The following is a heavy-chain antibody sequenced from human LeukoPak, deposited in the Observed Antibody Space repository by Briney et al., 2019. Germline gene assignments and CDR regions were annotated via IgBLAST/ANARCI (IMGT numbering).Heavy chain of an antibody. Sequence: PGGSLRLSCAASGFTFSSYSMNWVRQAPGKGLEWVSSISSSSSYINYADSVRGRFTISRDNAKNSLYLQMNSLRAEDTALCYCARVSDISVAAYFDYWGQGTLVTVSS. D-gene: IGHD6-19*01. CDR3: ARVSDISVAAYFDY. CDR2: ISSSSSYI. J-gene: IGHJ4*02. CDR1: GFTFSSYS. V-gene: IGHV3-21*04.